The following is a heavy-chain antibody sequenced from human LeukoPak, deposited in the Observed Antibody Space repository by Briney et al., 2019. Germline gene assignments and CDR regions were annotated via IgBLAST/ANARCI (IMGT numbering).Heavy chain of an antibody. Sequence: ASVKVSCKASGYTFINYGVSWVRQAPGQGLEWMGWISPYNGNTNYAQKLQGRVTMTTDTSTSTAYMELRSLRSDDTAVYYCARGRRGDIVVVAATFRSKVPYFDYWGQGTLVTVSS. CDR1: GYTFINYG. D-gene: IGHD2-15*01. CDR3: ARGRRGDIVVVAATFRSKVPYFDY. CDR2: ISPYNGNT. J-gene: IGHJ4*02. V-gene: IGHV1-18*01.